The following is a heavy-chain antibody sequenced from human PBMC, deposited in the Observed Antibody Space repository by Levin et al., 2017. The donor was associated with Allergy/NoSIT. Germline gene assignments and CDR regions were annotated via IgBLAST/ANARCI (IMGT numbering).Heavy chain of an antibody. V-gene: IGHV5-51*01. CDR1: GYTFTNYW. CDR2: IYPGDSDT. J-gene: IGHJ5*02. CDR3: ARRGYTSGLFDP. D-gene: IGHD2-15*01. Sequence: PGGSLRLSCKSYGYTFTNYWIGWVRQTPGKGLEWMGHIYPGDSDTRYSPSFQGQVTISADKSINTAYLQWSSLKASDTAIYYCARRGYTSGLFDPWGQGTLVTVSS.